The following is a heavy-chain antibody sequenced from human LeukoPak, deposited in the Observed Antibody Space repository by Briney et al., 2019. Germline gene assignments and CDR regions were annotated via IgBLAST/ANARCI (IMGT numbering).Heavy chain of an antibody. CDR1: GFTFSNSA. Sequence: PGGSLRLSCAASGFTFSNSAMSWVRQAPGKGLEWVSTLSGSGITTYYADSVKGRFTISRDNSKNTLYLQMSSLRAEDTAFYYCARDNNWGFDYWGQGALVTVSS. J-gene: IGHJ4*02. V-gene: IGHV3-23*01. CDR3: ARDNNWGFDY. D-gene: IGHD7-27*01. CDR2: LSGSGITT.